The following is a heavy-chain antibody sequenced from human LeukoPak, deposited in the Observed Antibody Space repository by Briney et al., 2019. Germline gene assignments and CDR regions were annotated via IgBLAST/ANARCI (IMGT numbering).Heavy chain of an antibody. CDR3: ARVGPLVVPAGGFDY. J-gene: IGHJ4*02. Sequence: HSGGSLRLSCAASGFTFSSYWMSWVRQAPGKGLEWVANIKQDGSEKYYVDSVKGRFTISRDNAKNSLYLQMNSLRAEDTAVYYCARVGPLVVPAGGFDYWGQGTLVTVSS. CDR2: IKQDGSEK. V-gene: IGHV3-7*01. D-gene: IGHD2-2*01. CDR1: GFTFSSYW.